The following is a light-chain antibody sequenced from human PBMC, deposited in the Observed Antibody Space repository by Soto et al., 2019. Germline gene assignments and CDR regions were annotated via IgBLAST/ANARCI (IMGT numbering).Light chain of an antibody. CDR3: QQYNNWWT. J-gene: IGKJ1*01. CDR1: QSVSSN. Sequence: EIVMTQSPATLSVSPGESATLSCGASQSVSSNLAWYQQKPGQGPSLLIYDASTRATGIPARFSGSGSGTEFTLTISSLQSEDFAVYYCQQYNNWWTFGQGTKVEIK. V-gene: IGKV3-15*01. CDR2: DAS.